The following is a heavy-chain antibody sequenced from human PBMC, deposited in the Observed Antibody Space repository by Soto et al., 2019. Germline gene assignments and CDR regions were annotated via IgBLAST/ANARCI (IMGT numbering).Heavy chain of an antibody. CDR1: GGSXSXXX. J-gene: IGHJ4*02. V-gene: IGHV4-59*08. CDR2: IHSSVGA. D-gene: IGHD2-2*01. Sequence: QVQLQESGPGLVKPSETLSLTCTVSGGSXSXXXXXXXXXXXXXXXEWVGYIHSSVGATYNPSLKSRVTMSVDTSKNQFSLKLNSVTAADTAVYYCARYYCSTSCYYFEHWGQGTLVTVSS. CDR3: ARYYCSTSCYYFEH.